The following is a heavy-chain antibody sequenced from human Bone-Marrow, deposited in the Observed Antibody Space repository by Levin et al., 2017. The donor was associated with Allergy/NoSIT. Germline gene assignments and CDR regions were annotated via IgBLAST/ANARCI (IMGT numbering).Heavy chain of an antibody. CDR2: VNPNSGGT. V-gene: IGHV1-2*02. CDR1: GYTFSDYF. J-gene: IGHJ4*02. D-gene: IGHD6-19*01. Sequence: ASVKVSCKASGYTFSDYFTHWVRQAPGQGLEWMGWVNPNSGGTNYAHHLQGRVTMTSDTSSTTAYMELRSLISDDTAVYYCARRPNGQWLERNNYFDYWGQGTLVTVSS. CDR3: ARRPNGQWLERNNYFDY.